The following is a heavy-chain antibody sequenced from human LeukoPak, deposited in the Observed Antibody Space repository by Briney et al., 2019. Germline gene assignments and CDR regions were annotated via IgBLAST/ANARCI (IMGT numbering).Heavy chain of an antibody. CDR1: GGSISSSSYY. V-gene: IGHV4-39*01. CDR3: ARHMSGDYEFDY. D-gene: IGHD4-17*01. Sequence: SETLSLTCTVSGGSISSSSYYWGWIRQPPGKGLEWIGSIYYSGSTYYNPSLKSRVTISVDTSKNQFSLKLSSVPAADTAVYYCARHMSGDYEFDYWGQGTLVTVSS. CDR2: IYYSGST. J-gene: IGHJ4*02.